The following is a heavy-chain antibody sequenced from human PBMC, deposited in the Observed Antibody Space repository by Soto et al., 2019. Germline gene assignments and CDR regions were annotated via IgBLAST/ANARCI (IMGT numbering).Heavy chain of an antibody. Sequence: QVQLVESGGGVVQPGRSLRLSCAASGFPFSTYGMHWVHQAPGKGLEWVAVISYDGSDKYYADSVKGRFTISRDNSKNTVYLQMNSLRADDTAVYFCAKDGNGYSSGWYAPSLDYWGQGTLVTVSS. CDR2: ISYDGSDK. CDR3: AKDGNGYSSGWYAPSLDY. J-gene: IGHJ4*02. D-gene: IGHD6-19*01. CDR1: GFPFSTYG. V-gene: IGHV3-30*18.